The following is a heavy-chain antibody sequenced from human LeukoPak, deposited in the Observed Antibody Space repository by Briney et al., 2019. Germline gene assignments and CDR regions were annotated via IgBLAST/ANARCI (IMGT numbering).Heavy chain of an antibody. CDR1: GFIFSNYA. CDR3: AKAGSWSSGWPTSDY. D-gene: IGHD6-19*01. V-gene: IGHV3-23*01. J-gene: IGHJ4*02. Sequence: GGSLRLSCAASGFIFSNYAVNWVRQAPGEGLEWVSIITAGGRGTFYADSVKGRFTISRDNSKDTVYLQMNSLRAEDTAVYYCAKAGSWSSGWPTSDYWGQGTLVTVSS. CDR2: ITAGGRGT.